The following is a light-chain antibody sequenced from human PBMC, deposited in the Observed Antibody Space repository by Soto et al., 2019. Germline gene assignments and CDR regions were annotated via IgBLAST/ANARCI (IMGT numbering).Light chain of an antibody. CDR3: QQLNSYRA. Sequence: DIQLTQSPSFLSASVGDRVTITCRASQGISSYLAWYQQKPGKAPKLLIYAASTLQSGVPSRFSGSRSGTDFTLTISGLQPEDFATYYCQQLNSYRAFGPGTKVDIK. J-gene: IGKJ3*01. CDR1: QGISSY. V-gene: IGKV1-9*01. CDR2: AAS.